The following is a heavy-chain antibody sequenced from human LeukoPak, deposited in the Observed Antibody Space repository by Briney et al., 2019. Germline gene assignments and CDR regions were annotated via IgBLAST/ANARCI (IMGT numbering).Heavy chain of an antibody. CDR1: GYSFTSYW. D-gene: IGHD5-12*01. Sequence: GESLKISCKGSGYSFTSYWIGWVRQMPGKGLEWMGIIYPGGSDTRYSPSFQGQVTISADKSISTAYLQWSSLKASDTAMYYCYVDIVATSLGTWGQGTLVTVSS. CDR3: YVDIVATSLGT. V-gene: IGHV5-51*01. J-gene: IGHJ4*02. CDR2: IYPGGSDT.